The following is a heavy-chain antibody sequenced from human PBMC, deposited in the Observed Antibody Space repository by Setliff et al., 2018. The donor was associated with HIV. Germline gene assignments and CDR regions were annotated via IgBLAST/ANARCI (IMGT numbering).Heavy chain of an antibody. V-gene: IGHV4-59*01. CDR3: ARGPSLQTTLFDY. CDR1: GGSFSGSY. CDR2: IYYSGST. J-gene: IGHJ4*02. Sequence: SETLSLTCAVYGGSFSGSYWSWIRQPPGKGLEWIGYIYYSGSTNYNPSLKSRVTISVDTSKNQFSLKLTSATAADTAVYYCARGPSLQTTLFDYWGQGTLVTVSS.